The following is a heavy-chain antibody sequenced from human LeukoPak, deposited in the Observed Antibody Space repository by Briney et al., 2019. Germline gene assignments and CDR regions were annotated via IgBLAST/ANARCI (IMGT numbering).Heavy chain of an antibody. D-gene: IGHD6-19*01. CDR2: INTDGTVT. J-gene: IGHJ4*02. CDR3: ATKQWLAPPPDS. V-gene: IGHV3-74*01. Sequence: GGSLRLSCAASGFTFSKYWMLWARQAPGKGLESVSRINTDGTVTTYADSVKGQFTVSRDNADNTMFLQMNSVRDEDTAVYYCATKQWLAPPPDSWGQGTPVTVSS. CDR1: GFTFSKYW.